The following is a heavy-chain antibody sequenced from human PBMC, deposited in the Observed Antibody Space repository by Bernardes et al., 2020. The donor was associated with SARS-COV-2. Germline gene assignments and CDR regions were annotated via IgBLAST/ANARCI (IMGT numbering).Heavy chain of an antibody. V-gene: IGHV4-30-4*01. CDR1: GGSISSGDYY. CDR3: AREGVMVIRGSYREYGMDV. J-gene: IGHJ6*02. Sequence: SETLSLTCTVSGGSISSGDYYWTWIRQPPGKGLEWIGYIYYSGSTYYYSSLKSRVTISVDTSKNQFSLKLSSVTAADTAVYYCAREGVMVIRGSYREYGMDVWGQGTTVTVAS. D-gene: IGHD3-16*02. CDR2: IYYSGST.